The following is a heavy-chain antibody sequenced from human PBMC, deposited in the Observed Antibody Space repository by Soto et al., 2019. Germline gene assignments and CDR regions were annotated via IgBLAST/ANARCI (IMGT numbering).Heavy chain of an antibody. Sequence: GASVKVSCKASGGTFSSYAISWVRQAPGQGLEWMGGIIPIFGTANYAQKFQGRVTITADKSTSTAYMELSSPRSEDTAVYYCAIQDLAYCGGDCYSRQFDYWGQGPLVTVYS. CDR1: GGTFSSYA. CDR3: AIQDLAYCGGDCYSRQFDY. CDR2: IIPIFGTA. J-gene: IGHJ4*02. V-gene: IGHV1-69*06. D-gene: IGHD2-21*02.